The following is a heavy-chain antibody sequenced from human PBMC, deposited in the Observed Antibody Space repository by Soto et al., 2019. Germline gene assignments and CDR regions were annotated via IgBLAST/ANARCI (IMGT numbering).Heavy chain of an antibody. V-gene: IGHV3-73*02. CDR1: GFTFSGSA. J-gene: IGHJ4*02. CDR3: IGWSQWLRYDF. CDR2: IRSKPNNYAT. D-gene: IGHD6-19*01. Sequence: EVQLVESGGGLVQPGGSLKLSCAASGFTFSGSAMHWVRQASGKGLEWVGRIRSKPNNYATAYGASVKGRFTISRHDSNNMAYLQMTSLKIEDTAVYYCIGWSQWLRYDFWGQGTLVNVSS.